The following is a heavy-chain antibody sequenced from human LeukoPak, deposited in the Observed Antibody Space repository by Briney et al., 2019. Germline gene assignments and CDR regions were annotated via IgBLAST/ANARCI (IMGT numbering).Heavy chain of an antibody. CDR3: AKGKHVGATPTYAFDI. J-gene: IGHJ3*02. D-gene: IGHD1-26*01. Sequence: GGSLRLSCAASGFTFSSYTMSWVRQAPGKGLEWVSAISGSGGSTYYADSVKGRFTISRDNSKNTLYLQMNSLRAEDTAVYYCAKGKHVGATPTYAFDIWGQGTMVTVSS. CDR2: ISGSGGST. V-gene: IGHV3-23*01. CDR1: GFTFSSYT.